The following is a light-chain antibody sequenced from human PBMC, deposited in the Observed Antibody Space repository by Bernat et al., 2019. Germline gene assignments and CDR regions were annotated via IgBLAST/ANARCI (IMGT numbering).Light chain of an antibody. V-gene: IGLV2-14*03. CDR2: DVS. CDR1: SGDVGGYNY. J-gene: IGLJ1*01. CDR3: SSYSSTPAPYV. Sequence: HSALTQPASVSVSPGQSITISCTGTSGDVGGYNYVSWYQQHPGKAPKLMIHDVSDRPSGVSDRFSGSKSGNTASLTISGLQAEDEADYYCSSYSSTPAPYVFGTGTKVTVL.